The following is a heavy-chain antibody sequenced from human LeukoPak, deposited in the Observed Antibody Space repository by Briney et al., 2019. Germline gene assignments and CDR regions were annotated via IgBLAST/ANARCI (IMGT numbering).Heavy chain of an antibody. J-gene: IGHJ4*02. CDR3: ARSSGSYYAKKDY. D-gene: IGHD3-10*01. CDR2: IYYSGST. CDR1: GGSISSYY. V-gene: IGHV4-59*01. Sequence: SETLSLTCTVSGGSISSYYWSWIRQPPGKGLEWIGYIYYSGSTNYNPSLKSRVTISLDTSRNQFSLKLSSVTAADTAVYYCARSSGSYYAKKDYWGQGTLVTVSS.